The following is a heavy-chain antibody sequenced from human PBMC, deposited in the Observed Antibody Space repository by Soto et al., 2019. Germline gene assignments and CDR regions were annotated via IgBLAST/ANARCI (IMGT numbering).Heavy chain of an antibody. CDR3: ARDIYDSSGRAAFDI. CDR1: GGSISSGGYY. J-gene: IGHJ3*02. V-gene: IGHV4-31*03. CDR2: IYSSGST. Sequence: SETLSLTCTVSGGSISSGGYYWSWIRQHPGKGLEWIGYIYSSGSTYYNPSLKSRVTISVDTSKNQFSLKLSSVTAADTAVYYCARDIYDSSGRAAFDIWGQGTMVTVSS. D-gene: IGHD3-22*01.